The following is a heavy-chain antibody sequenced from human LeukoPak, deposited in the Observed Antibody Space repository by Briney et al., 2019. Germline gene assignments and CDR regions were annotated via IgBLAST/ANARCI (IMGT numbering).Heavy chain of an antibody. CDR2: LNPDGGGA. CDR3: ARVGPIDYYYYPMDV. Sequence: ASMEVSCKASGYTFTGYYIHWVRQAPGQGLEWMGWLNPDGGGAYYAQSFQGRVTMTRDTSISTAYMELSSLRFDDTAVYYCARVGPIDYYYYPMDVWGQGTTVTVSS. V-gene: IGHV1-2*02. CDR1: GYTFTGYY. J-gene: IGHJ6*02.